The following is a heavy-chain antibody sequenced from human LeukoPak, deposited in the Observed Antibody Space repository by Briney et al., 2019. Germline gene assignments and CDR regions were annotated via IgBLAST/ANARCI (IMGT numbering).Heavy chain of an antibody. D-gene: IGHD1-14*01. CDR1: EFTFGDYA. J-gene: IGHJ3*02. CDR2: IRSKAYGGTT. V-gene: IGHV3-49*03. CDR3: ASFIGLEYSPGAFDI. Sequence: GGSLRLSCTASEFTFGDYAMSWFRQAPGKGLEWVGFIRSKAYGGTTEYAASVKGRFTISRDDSKSIAYLQMNSLKTEDTAVYYCASFIGLEYSPGAFDIWGQGTMVTVSS.